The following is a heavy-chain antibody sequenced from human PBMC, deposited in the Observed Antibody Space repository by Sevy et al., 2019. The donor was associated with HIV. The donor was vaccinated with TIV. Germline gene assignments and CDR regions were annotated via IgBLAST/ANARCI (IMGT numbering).Heavy chain of an antibody. Sequence: GGSLRLSCAASGFTLSTYGIHWVRQAPGKGLEWVAVIRYDGSNKYYADSVKGRFTISRDNSKNTLYLQMNSLRAEDTAVYYCARDRLGITISAELGGGMDVWGQGTTVTVSS. V-gene: IGHV3-33*01. CDR1: GFTLSTYG. J-gene: IGHJ6*02. CDR2: IRYDGSNK. CDR3: ARDRLGITISAELGGGMDV. D-gene: IGHD3-3*01.